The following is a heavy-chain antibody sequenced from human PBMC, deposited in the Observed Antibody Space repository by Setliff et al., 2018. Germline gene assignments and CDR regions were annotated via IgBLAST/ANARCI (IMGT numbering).Heavy chain of an antibody. V-gene: IGHV4-39*01. CDR3: ARTGTYRYFDY. J-gene: IGHJ4*02. CDR1: GGSINSGVYY. Sequence: SETLSLTCTVSGGSINSGVYYWGWIRQPPGKGLEWIGRIYHGGDTFYNASLKSRLTISVDTSKNQFSLKLRSVTAADTAVYYCARTGTYRYFDYWGQGALVTVSS. D-gene: IGHD1-1*01. CDR2: IYHGGDT.